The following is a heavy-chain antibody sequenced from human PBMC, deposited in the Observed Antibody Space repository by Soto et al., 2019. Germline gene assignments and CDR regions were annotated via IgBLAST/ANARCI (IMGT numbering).Heavy chain of an antibody. CDR1: GFTFSSYA. Sequence: QVQLVESGGGVVQPGRSLRLSCAASGFTFSSYAMHWVRQAPGKGLEWVAVISYDGSNKYYADSVKGRFTISRDNSKNTRXLQMNSLRAEDTAVYYCARDNKRLIMITFGGVIGHWGQGTLVTVSS. CDR3: ARDNKRLIMITFGGVIGH. V-gene: IGHV3-30-3*01. D-gene: IGHD3-16*01. CDR2: ISYDGSNK. J-gene: IGHJ5*02.